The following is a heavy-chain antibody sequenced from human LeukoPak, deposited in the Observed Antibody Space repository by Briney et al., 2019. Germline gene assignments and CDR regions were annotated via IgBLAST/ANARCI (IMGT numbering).Heavy chain of an antibody. J-gene: IGHJ3*02. CDR1: GYTFTGYY. CDR3: ARDMNSGTYWDGFDI. V-gene: IGHV1-2*02. D-gene: IGHD1-26*01. Sequence: ASVKVSCKASGYTFTGYYMHWVRQAPGQGLEWMGWINPNSGGTNYAQKFQGRVTMTRDTSTNTVYMELSSLRSEDTAVYYCARDMNSGTYWDGFDIWGQGTMVTVSS. CDR2: INPNSGGT.